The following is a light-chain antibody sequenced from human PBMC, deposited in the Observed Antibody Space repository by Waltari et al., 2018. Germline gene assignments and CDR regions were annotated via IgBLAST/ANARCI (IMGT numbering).Light chain of an antibody. J-gene: IGLJ3*02. CDR1: TSNIGINY. CDR2: ENK. V-gene: IGLV1-51*02. Sequence: QSVLTQPPSVSATPGQRVTIPCSGSTSNIGINYIYWYQQLPRTAPKLLIYENKKRPSGIPARFSGSKSGTSATLGITGLQTEDEADYYCGTWDNSLSAWVFGGGTKLTVL. CDR3: GTWDNSLSAWV.